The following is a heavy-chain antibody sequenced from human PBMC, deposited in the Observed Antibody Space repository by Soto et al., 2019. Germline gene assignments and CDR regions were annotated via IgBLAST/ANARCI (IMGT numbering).Heavy chain of an antibody. D-gene: IGHD6-19*01. Sequence: ASVKVSCKASGYTFTSYGISWVRQAPGQGLEWMGWISAYNGNTNYAQKLQGRVTMTTDTSTSTAYMELRSLRPDDTAVYYCARDHKQWLVRERHYYYGMDVWGQGTTVTVSS. V-gene: IGHV1-18*01. CDR2: ISAYNGNT. CDR1: GYTFTSYG. J-gene: IGHJ6*02. CDR3: ARDHKQWLVRERHYYYGMDV.